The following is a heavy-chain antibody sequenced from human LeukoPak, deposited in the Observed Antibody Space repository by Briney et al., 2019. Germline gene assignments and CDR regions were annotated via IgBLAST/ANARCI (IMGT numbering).Heavy chain of an antibody. CDR3: AREYSRGYQPVNWFDP. J-gene: IGHJ5*02. D-gene: IGHD3-3*01. CDR1: GYTFTSYG. V-gene: IGHV1-18*01. Sequence: ASVKVSCKASGYTFTSYGISWVRQAPGQGLEWMGWISAYNGNTNYAQKLQGRVTMTTDTSTSTAYMELRSLRSDDTAVYYCAREYSRGYQPVNWFDPWGQGTLVTVSS. CDR2: ISAYNGNT.